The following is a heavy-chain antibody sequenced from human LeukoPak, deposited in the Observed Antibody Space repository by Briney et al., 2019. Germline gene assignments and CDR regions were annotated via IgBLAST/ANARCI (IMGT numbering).Heavy chain of an antibody. CDR1: GFTFSSYE. V-gene: IGHV3-48*03. CDR3: ARETRGRGYYYVFDY. Sequence: GGSLRLSCAASGFTFSSYEMNWVRQAPGKGLEWVSYISRSGSTIYYADSVKGRFTISRDNAKNSLYLQMNSLRAEDTAVYYCARETRGRGYYYVFDYWGQGTLVTVSS. D-gene: IGHD3-10*02. J-gene: IGHJ4*02. CDR2: ISRSGSTI.